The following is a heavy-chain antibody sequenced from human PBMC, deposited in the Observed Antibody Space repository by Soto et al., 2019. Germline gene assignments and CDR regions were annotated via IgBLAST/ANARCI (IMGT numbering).Heavy chain of an antibody. CDR1: GFMFNKYA. CDR3: ARVWSKQAVAGIPLLPR. J-gene: IGHJ4*02. V-gene: IGHV1-3*01. CDR2: INGGNGNT. D-gene: IGHD6-19*01. Sequence: QVQLVQSGAEVKKPGASLNISCTASGFMFNKYALHWVRQAPGQRPEWMGWINGGNGNTTYSEKLQGRVTITRDTSASTIICVALSGLSSEDTAIYFCARVWSKQAVAGIPLLPRWGQGTRVTVPS.